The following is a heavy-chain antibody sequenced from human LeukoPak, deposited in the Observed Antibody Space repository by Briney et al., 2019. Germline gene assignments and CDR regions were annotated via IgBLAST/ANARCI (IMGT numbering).Heavy chain of an antibody. D-gene: IGHD3-22*01. J-gene: IGHJ4*02. CDR2: ISGSGGST. V-gene: IGHV3-23*01. CDR3: AKEGYYYDSSGYYYFDY. CDR1: GFTFSSYA. Sequence: PGGSLRLSCADSGFTFSSYAMSWVRQAPGKGLEWVSAISGSGGSTYYADSVKGRFTISRDNSKNTLYLQMNSLRAEDTAVYYCAKEGYYYDSSGYYYFDYWGQGTLVTVSS.